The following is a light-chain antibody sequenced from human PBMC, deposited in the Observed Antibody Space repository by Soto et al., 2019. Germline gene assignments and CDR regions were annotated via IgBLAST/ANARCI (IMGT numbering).Light chain of an antibody. Sequence: EVALTQSPGTQSLSPGERATLSCRGSQTVRLSYLCWYQQKPGQAPRLPIYGASSRATGIPDRFSGSGSGTDFTLTISRLEPEDFAVDYCQHYGSTRTFGQGTKVDIK. J-gene: IGKJ1*01. V-gene: IGKV3-20*01. CDR3: QHYGSTRT. CDR1: QTVRLSY. CDR2: GAS.